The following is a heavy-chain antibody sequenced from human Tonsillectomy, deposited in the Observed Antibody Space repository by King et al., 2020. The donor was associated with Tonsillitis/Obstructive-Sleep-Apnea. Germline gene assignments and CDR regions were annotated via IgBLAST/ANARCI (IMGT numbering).Heavy chain of an antibody. D-gene: IGHD5-12*01. Sequence: LQLVESGGGVVQPGTSLRLSCAASGFTFSSYGMHWVRQAPGKGLEWVAVVWYDGSIKYYAHSVRGRFTISRDNSKNTLYLQMDSLRAEDTAVYYCARDQTRVAYYYYAMDVWGQGTTVTVSS. V-gene: IGHV3-33*01. CDR3: ARDQTRVAYYYYAMDV. CDR1: GFTFSSYG. CDR2: VWYDGSIK. J-gene: IGHJ6*02.